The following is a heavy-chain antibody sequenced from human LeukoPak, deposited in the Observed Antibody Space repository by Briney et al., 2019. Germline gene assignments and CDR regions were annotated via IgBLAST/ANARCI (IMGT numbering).Heavy chain of an antibody. CDR3: ARDTASGSPGFDP. V-gene: IGHV1-69*13. CDR1: GGTFSSYA. J-gene: IGHJ5*02. Sequence: SVNVSCKASGGTFSSYAISWVRQAPGQGLEWMGGIIPIFGTANYAQKFQGRVTITADESTSTAYMELSSLRSEDTAVYYCARDTASGSPGFDPWGQGTLVTVSS. CDR2: IIPIFGTA. D-gene: IGHD1-26*01.